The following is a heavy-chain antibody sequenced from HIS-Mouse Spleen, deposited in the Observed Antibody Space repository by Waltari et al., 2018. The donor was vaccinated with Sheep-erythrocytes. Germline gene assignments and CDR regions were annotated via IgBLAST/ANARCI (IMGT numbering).Heavy chain of an antibody. D-gene: IGHD1-26*01. CDR3: ARVASGATFDY. Sequence: EVQLVESGGGLVKPGGSLRLSCAASGFTFSSYSMNWVRQAPGKGLGWVSCISSSSSYIDYAASGKGRFTISRDNAKNSLYLQMNSLRAEDTAVYYCARVASGATFDYWGQGTLVTVSS. CDR2: ISSSSSYI. J-gene: IGHJ4*02. CDR1: GFTFSSYS. V-gene: IGHV3-21*01.